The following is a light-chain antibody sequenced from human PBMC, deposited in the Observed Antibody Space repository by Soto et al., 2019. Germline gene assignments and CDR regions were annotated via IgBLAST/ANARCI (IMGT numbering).Light chain of an antibody. CDR2: EVN. Sequence: QSVLTQPRSVSGSPGQSVTISCTGTCNDVGAYNYASWYQQHPGKAPKLLIFEVNKRPSGVPDRFSASTSGITASLTVSGLQPEDEAAYYCSSYSDTDNFVIFGGGTKVTVL. J-gene: IGLJ2*01. CDR1: CNDVGAYNY. CDR3: SSYSDTDNFVI. V-gene: IGLV2-8*01.